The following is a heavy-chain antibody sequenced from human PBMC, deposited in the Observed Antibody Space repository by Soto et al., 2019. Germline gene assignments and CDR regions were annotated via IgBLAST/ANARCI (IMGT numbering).Heavy chain of an antibody. CDR3: ARVLDKDSSGYYYFDY. V-gene: IGHV1-69*10. CDR1: GGTFSSYA. J-gene: IGHJ4*02. D-gene: IGHD3-22*01. Sequence: ASVKVSCKASGGTFSSYAISWVRQAPGQGLEWMGGIIPILGIANYAQKFQGRVTITADKSTSTAYMELSSLRSEDTAVYYCARVLDKDSSGYYYFDYWGQGTLVTVSS. CDR2: IIPILGIA.